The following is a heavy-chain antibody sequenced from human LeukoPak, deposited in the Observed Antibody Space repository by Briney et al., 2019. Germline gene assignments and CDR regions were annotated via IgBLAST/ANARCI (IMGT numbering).Heavy chain of an antibody. CDR2: ISGYNGNT. CDR3: ARDEQLLPRWFDR. V-gene: IGHV1-18*01. CDR1: GYTFISYG. Sequence: GASVKVSCKASGYTFISYGISWVRQAPGQGLEWMGWISGYNGNTDYAQKFQGRVTMTTDTSTSTAYMELRSLRSGDTAVYYCARDEQLLPRWFDRWGQGTLVTVSS. D-gene: IGHD6-13*01. J-gene: IGHJ5*02.